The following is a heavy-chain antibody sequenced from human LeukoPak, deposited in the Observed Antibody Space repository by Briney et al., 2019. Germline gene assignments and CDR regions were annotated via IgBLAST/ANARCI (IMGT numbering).Heavy chain of an antibody. CDR3: AREPYSVGYVWSRVWYFDL. J-gene: IGHJ2*01. D-gene: IGHD1-26*01. Sequence: SETLSLTCTVSGGSISSYYWSWIRQPAGKGLEWIGRIYTSGSTNYNPSLKSRFTMSVDTSKNQFSLKLSSVTAADTAVYYCAREPYSVGYVWSRVWYFDLWGRGTLVTVSS. CDR1: GGSISSYY. V-gene: IGHV4-4*07. CDR2: IYTSGST.